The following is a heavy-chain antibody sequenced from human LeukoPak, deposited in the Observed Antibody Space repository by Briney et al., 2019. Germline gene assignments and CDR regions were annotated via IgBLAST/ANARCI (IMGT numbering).Heavy chain of an antibody. V-gene: IGHV3-74*01. CDR2: INSDGSNT. D-gene: IGHD6-19*01. J-gene: IGHJ4*02. CDR1: GFTFSSYW. Sequence: GGSLRLSCAASGFTFSSYWMHWVRQAPGKGLVWVSRINSDGSNTSYADSVKGRFTISRDNAKNTLYLQMNSPRAEDTAVYYCAKERGWVSFDYWGQGALVTVSS. CDR3: AKERGWVSFDY.